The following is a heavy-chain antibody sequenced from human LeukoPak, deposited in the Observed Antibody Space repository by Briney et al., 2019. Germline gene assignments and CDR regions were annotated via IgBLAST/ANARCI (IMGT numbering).Heavy chain of an antibody. D-gene: IGHD6-13*01. CDR2: IYTGGST. V-gene: IGHV3-66*01. CDR3: AKSPGYSSSFDY. CDR1: GFTVTSNY. J-gene: IGHJ4*02. Sequence: GGSLRLSCAGSGFTVTSNYMSWVRQAPGKGLEWVSVIYTGGSTYYADSVKGRFTIPRDNSKNTVYLQMNSLRAEDTAVYYCAKSPGYSSSFDYWGQGTLVSVSS.